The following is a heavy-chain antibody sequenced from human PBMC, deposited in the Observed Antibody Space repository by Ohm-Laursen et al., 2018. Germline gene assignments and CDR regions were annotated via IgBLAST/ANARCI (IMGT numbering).Heavy chain of an antibody. V-gene: IGHV3-48*03. CDR1: GFTFRSYE. CDR3: AKDSAMAALDH. Sequence: SLRLSCTASGFTFRSYEMNWVRQVPGKGLEWVSYTSSSGSDIYYVDSVKGRFIISRDNAKNSLYLQMNSLRAEDTAVYYCAKDSAMAALDHWGQGTLVTVSS. CDR2: TSSSGSDI. J-gene: IGHJ4*02. D-gene: IGHD5-18*01.